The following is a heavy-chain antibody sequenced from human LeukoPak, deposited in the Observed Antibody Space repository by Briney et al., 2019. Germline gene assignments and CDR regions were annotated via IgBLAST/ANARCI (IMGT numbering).Heavy chain of an antibody. Sequence: GGSLRLSCVAPGFTFSNYEMNWVRQAPGKGPEWVSYITKTGNSKYYADSVKGRFTVSRDDANKSLYLQMDSLGAEDTAVYYCVREGSLDDFDYWGQGTLVTVSS. J-gene: IGHJ4*02. CDR2: ITKTGNSK. D-gene: IGHD3-9*01. CDR3: VREGSLDDFDY. V-gene: IGHV3-48*03. CDR1: GFTFSNYE.